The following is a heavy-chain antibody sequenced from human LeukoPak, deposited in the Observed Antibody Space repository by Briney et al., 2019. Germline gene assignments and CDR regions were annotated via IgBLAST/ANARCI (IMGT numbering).Heavy chain of an antibody. CDR1: GYTFTNYY. Sequence: ASVKVSCKASGYTFTNYYIHWVRQAPGQGLECMGIINPSGGSTSYAQKFQGRVTMTRDMSTSTVYMELSSLRSEDTAVYYCASSLTTWITSDYYYMDVWGKGTTVTVSS. CDR3: ASSLTTWITSDYYYMDV. J-gene: IGHJ6*03. V-gene: IGHV1-46*01. D-gene: IGHD1/OR15-1a*01. CDR2: INPSGGST.